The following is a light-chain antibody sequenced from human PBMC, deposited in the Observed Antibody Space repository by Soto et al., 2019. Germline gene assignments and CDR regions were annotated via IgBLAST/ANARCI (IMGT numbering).Light chain of an antibody. CDR1: HSVCSSC. J-gene: IGKJ2*01. Sequence: ETVLTQFPGTLSLSPGERATLSCRDSHSVCSSCLAWYQQKGGQAPRLLIYGVSSRATGIPDRFSGSGSGTDFTLTISRLEPEDFAVYYCQQYGGSPPYTFGRGTKLDVK. V-gene: IGKV3-20*01. CDR2: GVS. CDR3: QQYGGSPPYT.